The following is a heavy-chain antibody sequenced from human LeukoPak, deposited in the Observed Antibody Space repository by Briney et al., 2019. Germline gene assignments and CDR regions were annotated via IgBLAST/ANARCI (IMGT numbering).Heavy chain of an antibody. D-gene: IGHD6-19*01. CDR2: ISYDGSNK. Sequence: GRSLRLSCAASGFTFSSYGMHWVRQAPGKGLEWVAVISYDGSNKYYADSVKGRFTISRDNSKNTMYLQMNSLRSEDTAVYYCARAAFKLYSSAETFDYWGQGTLVTVSS. J-gene: IGHJ4*02. CDR3: ARAAFKLYSSAETFDY. V-gene: IGHV3-30*03. CDR1: GFTFSSYG.